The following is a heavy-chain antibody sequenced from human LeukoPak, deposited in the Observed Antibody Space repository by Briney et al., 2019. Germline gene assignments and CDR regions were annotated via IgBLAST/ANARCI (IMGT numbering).Heavy chain of an antibody. V-gene: IGHV3-23*01. J-gene: IGHJ4*02. CDR3: AKGASFYYDSSGDY. CDR1: GFTFSSYA. Sequence: EGSLRLSCAASGFTFSSYAMSWVRQAPGKGLEWVSAISGSGGSTYYADSVKGRFTISRDNSKNTLYLQMNSLRAEDTAVYYCAKGASFYYDSSGDYWGQGTLVTVSS. D-gene: IGHD3-22*01. CDR2: ISGSGGST.